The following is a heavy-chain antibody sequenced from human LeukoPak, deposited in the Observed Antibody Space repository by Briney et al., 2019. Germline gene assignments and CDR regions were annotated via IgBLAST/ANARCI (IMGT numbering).Heavy chain of an antibody. CDR1: GGSISSYY. J-gene: IGHJ6*04. V-gene: IGHV4-59*01. CDR2: IYYSGST. CDR3: AREDNFVDV. Sequence: PSETLSLTCTVSGGSISSYYWSWIRQPPGRGLEWIGYIYYSGSTNYNPSLKSRVTISVDTSKNQFSLKLSSVTAADTAVYYCAREDNFVDVWGKGTTVTVSS. D-gene: IGHD5-24*01.